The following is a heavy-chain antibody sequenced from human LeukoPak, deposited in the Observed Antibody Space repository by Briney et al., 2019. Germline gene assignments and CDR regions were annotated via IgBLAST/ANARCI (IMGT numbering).Heavy chain of an antibody. CDR3: ARVRDGYNSHDAFDI. V-gene: IGHV5-51*01. CDR1: GYSFTSYW. CDR2: IYPGDSDT. D-gene: IGHD5-24*01. Sequence: GESLKISCKGSGYSFTSYWIGWVRPMPGKGLEWMGIIYPGDSDTRYSPSFQGHVTISADKSISTAYLQWSSLKASDTAMYYCARVRDGYNSHDAFDIWGQGTMVPVSS. J-gene: IGHJ3*02.